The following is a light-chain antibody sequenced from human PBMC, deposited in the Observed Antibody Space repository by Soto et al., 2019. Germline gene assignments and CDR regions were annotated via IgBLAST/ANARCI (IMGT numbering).Light chain of an antibody. J-gene: IGLJ1*01. CDR1: SSDVGGYNY. CDR2: DVS. CDR3: VSYTTMNTYV. V-gene: IGLV2-14*01. Sequence: QSALTQPPSASGSPGQSVTISCTGTSSDVGGYNYVSWYQQHPGKAPKLMIYDVSIRPSGVSNRFSGSKSGNTASLTISGLQAEDEADYYCVSYTTMNTYVFGSGTKLTVL.